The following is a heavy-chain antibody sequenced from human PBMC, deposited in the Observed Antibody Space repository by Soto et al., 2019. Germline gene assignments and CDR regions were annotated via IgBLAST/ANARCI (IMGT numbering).Heavy chain of an antibody. V-gene: IGHV3-74*01. CDR1: GFMFSNYW. CDR3: ADTFNNL. CDR2: IPNDGSNT. Sequence: EVRLVESGGGLIQPGGYLRLSCAASGFMFSNYWMHWVRQAPGKGLVWVSGIPNDGSNTYYADSVKGRFTISRDNAKNTLFLQMNRLRAEDTAVYYCADTFNNLWGRGTLVTVSS. D-gene: IGHD3-3*02. J-gene: IGHJ2*01.